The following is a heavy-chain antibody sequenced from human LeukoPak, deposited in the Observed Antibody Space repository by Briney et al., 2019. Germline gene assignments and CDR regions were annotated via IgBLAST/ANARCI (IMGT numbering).Heavy chain of an antibody. D-gene: IGHD3-9*01. CDR2: IYYSGST. Sequence: SQTLSLTCTVSGGSISSGDYYWSWIRQPPGKGLEWIGYIYYSGSTYYNPSLKSRVTISVDTSKNRFSLKLSSVTAADTAVYYCAREAGYDILTGYYGPNWFDPWGQGTLSPSPQ. CDR1: GGSISSGDYY. V-gene: IGHV4-30-4*01. J-gene: IGHJ5*02. CDR3: AREAGYDILTGYYGPNWFDP.